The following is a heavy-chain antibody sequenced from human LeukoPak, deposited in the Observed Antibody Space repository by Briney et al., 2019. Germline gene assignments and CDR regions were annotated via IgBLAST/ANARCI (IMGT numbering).Heavy chain of an antibody. CDR2: ISGSGGST. D-gene: IGHD5-18*01. CDR1: GFSFNSYL. J-gene: IGHJ5*02. Sequence: GGSLRLSCAASGFSFNSYLMSWVRQPPGKGLEWVSTISGSGGSTYYADSVKGRFTTFRDNSKNTLYLQMNSLRAEDTAVYHCAREGGTNTYGPIDTWGQGTLVTVSS. CDR3: AREGGTNTYGPIDT. V-gene: IGHV3-23*01.